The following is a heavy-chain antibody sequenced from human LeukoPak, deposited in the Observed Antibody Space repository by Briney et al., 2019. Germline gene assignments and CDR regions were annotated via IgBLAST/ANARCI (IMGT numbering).Heavy chain of an antibody. Sequence: SETLSLTCTASGGSVSGGNSYWSWIRQPPGKGLEWIGNIHNSGSTNYNPSLKSRVTISLDTSKNQFSLRLSSVTAADTAVYYCARHGRYSCSWYAGLVPFDYWGQGTLVTVSS. D-gene: IGHD6-13*01. CDR1: GGSVSGGNSY. J-gene: IGHJ4*02. CDR2: IHNSGST. CDR3: ARHGRYSCSWYAGLVPFDY. V-gene: IGHV4-61*01.